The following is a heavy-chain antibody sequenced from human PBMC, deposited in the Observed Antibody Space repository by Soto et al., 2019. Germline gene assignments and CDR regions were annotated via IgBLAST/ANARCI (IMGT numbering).Heavy chain of an antibody. CDR1: GGSIISSTNY. Sequence: SETLSLTCSVSGGSIISSTNYWGWIRQSPGKGLEWIGSVYYSGYTFYNPSHKSRVTIFLDTSKSQFSLKLSSVTAADTAVYYCARVYYDILTGYGWFDPSGQGTLVTVSS. D-gene: IGHD3-9*01. CDR2: VYYSGYT. J-gene: IGHJ5*02. CDR3: ARVYYDILTGYGWFDP. V-gene: IGHV4-39*01.